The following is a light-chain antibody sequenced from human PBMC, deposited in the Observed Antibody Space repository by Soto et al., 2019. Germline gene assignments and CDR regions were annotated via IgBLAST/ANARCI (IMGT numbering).Light chain of an antibody. V-gene: IGKV2-28*01. Sequence: DLVMTQSPLSLPVTPGEPASISCRSSQSLLHSNGYNILDWYLQKPGQSPQLLIYLGSNRASGVPDRFSGSGSGTDFTLKISRVEAEDVGVYYCMQAVQAPRTFGQGTKVEIK. CDR3: MQAVQAPRT. J-gene: IGKJ1*01. CDR1: QSLLHSNGYNI. CDR2: LGS.